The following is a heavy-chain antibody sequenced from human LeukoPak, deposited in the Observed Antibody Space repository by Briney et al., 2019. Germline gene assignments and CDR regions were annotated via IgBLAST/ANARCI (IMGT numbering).Heavy chain of an antibody. V-gene: IGHV3-23*01. J-gene: IGHJ4*02. D-gene: IGHD6-13*01. Sequence: VQPGGSLILSCPAPGLTFSSYAMSSVRQTPGKGLERVSGISCSGGRSYYADSVKGRFPVSRDNSKNTLYLQMNSLRAEDTAVYYCAKDRTEYSSSWMGGYFDYWGQGTLVTVSS. CDR2: ISCSGGRS. CDR3: AKDRTEYSSSWMGGYFDY. CDR1: GLTFSSYA.